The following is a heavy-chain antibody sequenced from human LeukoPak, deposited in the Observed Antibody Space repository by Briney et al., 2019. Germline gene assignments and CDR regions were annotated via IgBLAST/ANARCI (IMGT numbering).Heavy chain of an antibody. V-gene: IGHV3-23*01. CDR1: GFTFSSYA. Sequence: GGSLRLSCAASGFTFSSYAMNWVRQAPGKGLEWVSAISGGGGSIYYADSVKGRFSISRDNSKNTLYLQMNSLRAEDTAVYYCAKTSGGNYWGQGTLVTVSS. CDR2: ISGGGGSI. CDR3: AKTSGGNY. D-gene: IGHD2-15*01. J-gene: IGHJ4*02.